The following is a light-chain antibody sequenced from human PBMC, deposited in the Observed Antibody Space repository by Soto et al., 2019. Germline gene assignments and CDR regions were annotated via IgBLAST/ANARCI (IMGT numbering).Light chain of an antibody. CDR1: SSDVGGYNL. Sequence: QSVLTQPASVSGSPGQSIAISCTVTSSDVGGYNLVSWYQQHPGKAPKLMIYEGSQRPSGVSNRFSGSKSGNTASLTISGLQAEDEADYYCYSYAGRNLYVFGTRTNVT. CDR2: EGS. CDR3: YSYAGRNLYV. V-gene: IGLV2-23*01. J-gene: IGLJ1*01.